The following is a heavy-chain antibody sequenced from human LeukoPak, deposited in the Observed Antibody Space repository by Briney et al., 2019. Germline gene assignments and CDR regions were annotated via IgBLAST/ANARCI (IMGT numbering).Heavy chain of an antibody. CDR2: INPNSGGT. J-gene: IGHJ3*02. D-gene: IGHD2-2*01. CDR1: GYIFTDYY. CDR3: ARGCRSTSCHFNAFDI. Sequence: ASVKVSCKASGYIFTDYYMHWMRQAPGQELGWMGRINPNSGGTNYAQKFQGRVTMTRDTSISTAYMELSRLRSDDTAVYYCARGCRSTSCHFNAFDIWGQGTMVTASS. V-gene: IGHV1-2*06.